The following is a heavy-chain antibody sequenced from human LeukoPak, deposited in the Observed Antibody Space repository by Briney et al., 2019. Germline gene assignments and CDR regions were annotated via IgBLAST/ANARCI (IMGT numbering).Heavy chain of an antibody. D-gene: IGHD3-22*01. CDR3: ARGYDSSGPFDY. Sequence: GGSLRLSCAASGFTFSSYAMHWVRQAPGKGLEYVSAISSNGGSTYYANSVKGRFTTSRDNSKNTLYLQMGSLRAEDMAVYYCARGYDSSGPFDYWGQGTLVTVSS. V-gene: IGHV3-64*01. J-gene: IGHJ4*02. CDR2: ISSNGGST. CDR1: GFTFSSYA.